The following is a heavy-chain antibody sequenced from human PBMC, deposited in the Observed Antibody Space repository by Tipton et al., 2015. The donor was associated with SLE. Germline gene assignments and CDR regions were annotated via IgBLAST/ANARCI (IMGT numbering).Heavy chain of an antibody. J-gene: IGHJ3*02. CDR1: GFTVSSNY. D-gene: IGHD6-19*01. Sequence: SLRLSCAASGFTVSSNYMSWVRQAPGKGLEWVSVISGSGGSTYYADSVKGRFTISRDNSKNTLYLQMNSLRAEGTAVYYCAKDRVAGFLDAFDIWGQGTMVTVSS. CDR2: ISGSGGST. V-gene: IGHV3-23*01. CDR3: AKDRVAGFLDAFDI.